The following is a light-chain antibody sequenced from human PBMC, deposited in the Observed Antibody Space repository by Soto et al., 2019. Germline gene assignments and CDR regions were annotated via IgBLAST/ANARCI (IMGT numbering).Light chain of an antibody. J-gene: IGKJ3*01. CDR1: QGISNY. CDR3: QKHNSAPFT. V-gene: IGKV1-27*01. Sequence: DIQMTQSPSSLSASVGDRVTITCRASQGISNYLAWYQQKPGKVPKLLIYAASTLQLGIPSRFSGSESGTDFTLTISSLQPEDVATYYCQKHNSAPFTFGPGTKVDIK. CDR2: AAS.